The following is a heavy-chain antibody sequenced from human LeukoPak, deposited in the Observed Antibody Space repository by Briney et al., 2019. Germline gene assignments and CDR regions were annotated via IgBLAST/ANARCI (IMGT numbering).Heavy chain of an antibody. D-gene: IGHD2-2*01. Sequence: PSETLSLTCTVSGGSISSGDYYWSWIRQPPGKGLEWIGYIYYSGSTYYNPSLKSRVTISVDTSKNQFSLKLSSVTAADTAVYYCARVVPAGPFDYWGQGTLVTVSS. V-gene: IGHV4-30-4*01. CDR2: IYYSGST. CDR3: ARVVPAGPFDY. J-gene: IGHJ4*02. CDR1: GGSISSGDYY.